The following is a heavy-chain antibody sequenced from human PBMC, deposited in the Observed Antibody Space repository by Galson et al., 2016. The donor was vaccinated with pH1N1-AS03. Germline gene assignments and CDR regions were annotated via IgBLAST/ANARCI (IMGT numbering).Heavy chain of an antibody. CDR3: VRETKRGVWFDP. D-gene: IGHD2-8*01. CDR2: IYGSGSP. V-gene: IGHV4-31*02. CDR1: SIGRSDYY. Sequence: SIGRSDYYWSWIRQNPGKGLEWIGYIYGSGSPYYNSALKRRVTMSVDTSKNQFSLKLTSMTAADTAVYYCVRETKRGVWFDPWGQGSLVTVSS. J-gene: IGHJ5*02.